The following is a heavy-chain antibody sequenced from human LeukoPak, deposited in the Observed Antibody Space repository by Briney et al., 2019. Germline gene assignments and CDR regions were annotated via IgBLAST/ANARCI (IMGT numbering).Heavy chain of an antibody. Sequence: GGSLRLSCTASGFIFSNYGMHWVRQAPGKGREWVAVIWYDGGIKYYADSVKGRFTISRDNAKNTLYLQVDSLRDGDTGLYYCAKDAFDAWSGYYGALDSWGQGTLVTVSS. V-gene: IGHV3-33*06. J-gene: IGHJ4*02. CDR3: AKDAFDAWSGYYGALDS. D-gene: IGHD3-3*01. CDR1: GFIFSNYG. CDR2: IWYDGGIK.